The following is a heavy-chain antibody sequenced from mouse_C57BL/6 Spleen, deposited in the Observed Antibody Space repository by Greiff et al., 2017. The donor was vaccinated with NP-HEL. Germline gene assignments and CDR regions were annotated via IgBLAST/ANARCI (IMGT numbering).Heavy chain of an antibody. CDR3: ARSMISSYAY. D-gene: IGHD1-1*01. CDR1: GYTFTDYY. J-gene: IGHJ3*01. Sequence: VQLQESGAELVRPGASVKLSCKASGYTFTDYYINWVKQRPGQGLEWIARIYPGSGNTYYNEKFKGKATLTAEKSSSTAYMQLSSLTSEDSAVYFCARSMISSYAYWGQGTLVTVSA. CDR2: IYPGSGNT. V-gene: IGHV1-76*01.